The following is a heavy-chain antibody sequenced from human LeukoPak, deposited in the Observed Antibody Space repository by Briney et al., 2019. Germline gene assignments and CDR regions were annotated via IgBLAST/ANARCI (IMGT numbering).Heavy chain of an antibody. J-gene: IGHJ4*02. CDR3: ARDQITMVRGVPFDY. Sequence: SVKVSCKASGGTFSSYAISWVRQAPGQGLEWMGRIIPILGIANYAQKFQGRVTITADKSTSTAYMELSSLRSEDTAVYYCARDQITMVRGVPFDYWGQGTLVTVSS. D-gene: IGHD3-10*01. CDR1: GGTFSSYA. CDR2: IIPILGIA. V-gene: IGHV1-69*04.